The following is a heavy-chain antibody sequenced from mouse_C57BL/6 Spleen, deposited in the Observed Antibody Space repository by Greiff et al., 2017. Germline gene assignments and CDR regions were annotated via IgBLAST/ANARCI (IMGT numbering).Heavy chain of an antibody. V-gene: IGHV1-20*01. D-gene: IGHD1-1*01. J-gene: IGHJ4*01. CDR1: GYSFTGYF. CDR2: INPYNGDT. Sequence: EVQLQQSGPELVKPGDSVKISCKASGYSFTGYFMNWVMQSHGKSLEWIGRINPYNGDTFYNQKFKGKATLTVDKSSSTAHMELRSLTSEDSAVYYCARGGTTVVAPYYYAMDYWGQGTSVTVSS. CDR3: ARGGTTVVAPYYYAMDY.